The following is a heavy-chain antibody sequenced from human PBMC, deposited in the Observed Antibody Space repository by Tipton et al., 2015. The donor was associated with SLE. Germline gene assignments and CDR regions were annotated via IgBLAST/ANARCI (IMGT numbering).Heavy chain of an antibody. CDR1: GDSFSSSNYY. D-gene: IGHD6-19*01. CDR3: ARVAPSSGWYRIGAFDI. J-gene: IGHJ3*02. V-gene: IGHV4-39*07. CDR2: THYTGST. Sequence: TLSLTCTVSGDSFSSSNYYWGWIRQPPGRGLEWIGSTHYTGSTYYNPSLKSRLTISVDTSKNQFSLELSSVTAADTAVYYCARVAPSSGWYRIGAFDIWGQGTMVTVSS.